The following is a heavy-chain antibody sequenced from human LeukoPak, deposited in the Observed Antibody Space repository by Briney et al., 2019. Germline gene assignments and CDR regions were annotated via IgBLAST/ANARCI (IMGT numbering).Heavy chain of an antibody. V-gene: IGHV4-59*08. CDR2: FQHSGKN. Sequence: SETLSLTCNVSGSSISLFYWSWIRQAPGKGLEWIGSFQHSGKNYYNPSLKSRVTISVDTSKNQFSLKLSSVTAADTAMYYCARGDTTMAYYFDYWGQGALVTVSS. J-gene: IGHJ4*02. CDR1: GSSISLFY. D-gene: IGHD5-18*01. CDR3: ARGDTTMAYYFDY.